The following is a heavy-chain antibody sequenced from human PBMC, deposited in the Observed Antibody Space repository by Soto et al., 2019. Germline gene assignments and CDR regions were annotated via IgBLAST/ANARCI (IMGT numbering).Heavy chain of an antibody. Sequence: QVQLVQSGTEVKKPGASVNVSCKAFGYTFTSYGFSWVRQVPGQGLEWLGWISAFNGDTQYAQTTKGRLTVTTDTSTTTVHMELRSLTPADTAVYYCAREAGWQRMVPYDWGQGTLVTVS. CDR3: AREAGWQRMVPYD. CDR2: ISAFNGDT. J-gene: IGHJ4*02. CDR1: GYTFTSYG. V-gene: IGHV1-18*04. D-gene: IGHD6-25*01.